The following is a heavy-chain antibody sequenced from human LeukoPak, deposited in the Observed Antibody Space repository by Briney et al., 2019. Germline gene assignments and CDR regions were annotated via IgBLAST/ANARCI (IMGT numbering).Heavy chain of an antibody. CDR3: ARDFFWTYYYGSGSYIDY. D-gene: IGHD3-10*01. J-gene: IGHJ4*02. Sequence: SGGSLRLSCAASGFTFSSYWMSWVRQAPGKGLEWVANIKQDGSEKYYVDSVKGRFTISRDNAKNSLYLRMNSLRAEDTAVYYCARDFFWTYYYGSGSYIDYWGQGTLVTVSS. V-gene: IGHV3-7*01. CDR1: GFTFSSYW. CDR2: IKQDGSEK.